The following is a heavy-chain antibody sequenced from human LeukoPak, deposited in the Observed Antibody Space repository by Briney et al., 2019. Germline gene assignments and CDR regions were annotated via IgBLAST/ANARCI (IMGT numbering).Heavy chain of an antibody. Sequence: SVKVSCKASGGTFSNSAINWVRQALGQGLEWMGGIIPIFDTANYAQKFQGRVTITADKSTYTAYMELSSMRSEDTAMYYCARVRSSDWFDPWGQGTLVTVSS. CDR2: IIPIFDTA. V-gene: IGHV1-69*06. D-gene: IGHD6-19*01. CDR3: ARVRSSDWFDP. J-gene: IGHJ5*02. CDR1: GGTFSNSA.